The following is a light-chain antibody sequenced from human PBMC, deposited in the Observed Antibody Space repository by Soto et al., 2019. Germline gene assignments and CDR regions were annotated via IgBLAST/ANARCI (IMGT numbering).Light chain of an antibody. Sequence: EIVLTQSPGTVSLSPGERASLSCRASQIFSSASLAWYQQKPGQAPRLLIYGASIRATGIPDRFSGSGSGKDFTLTISRLEPEDFAVYFCQEYGTSRTFGQGTRVEIK. V-gene: IGKV3-20*01. CDR3: QEYGTSRT. CDR2: GAS. J-gene: IGKJ1*01. CDR1: QIFSSAS.